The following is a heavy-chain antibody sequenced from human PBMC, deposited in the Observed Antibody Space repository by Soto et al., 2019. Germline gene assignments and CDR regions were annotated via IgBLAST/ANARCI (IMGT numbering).Heavy chain of an antibody. J-gene: IGHJ6*03. CDR2: IYYSGST. V-gene: IGHV4-39*01. CDR3: ARAEQRYYYYYMDV. CDR1: GGSISSSSYY. Sequence: SETLSFTCTVSGGSISSSSYYWGWIRQPPGKGLEWIGSIYYSGSTYYNPSLKSRVTISVDTSKNQFSLKLSSVTAADTAVYYCARAEQRYYYYYMDVWGKGTTVTVSS.